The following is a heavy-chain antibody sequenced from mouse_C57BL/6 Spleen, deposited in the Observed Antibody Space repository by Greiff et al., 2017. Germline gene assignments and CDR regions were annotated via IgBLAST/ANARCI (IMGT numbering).Heavy chain of an antibody. V-gene: IGHV1-81*01. J-gene: IGHJ2*01. CDR2: IYPRSGNT. Sequence: QVQLKESGAELARPGASVKLSCKASGYTFTSYGISWVKQRTGQGLEWIGEIYPRSGNTYYNEKFKGKATLTADKSSSTAYMELRSLTSEDSAVYFCARGDYGSLDYWGQGTTLTVSS. D-gene: IGHD1-1*01. CDR3: ARGDYGSLDY. CDR1: GYTFTSYG.